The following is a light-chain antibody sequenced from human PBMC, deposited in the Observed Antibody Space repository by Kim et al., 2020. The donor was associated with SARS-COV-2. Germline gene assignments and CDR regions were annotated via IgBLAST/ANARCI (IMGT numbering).Light chain of an antibody. CDR2: QDT. J-gene: IGLJ7*01. Sequence: SYELTQPPSVSVSPGQTARITCSGDALSRQYTYWYQQKPGQAPVLVIYQDTERPSGIPARFSGSSSGTTVTLIISGVQAEDEADYYCQSADISDSYAVFG. CDR3: QSADISDSYAV. V-gene: IGLV3-25*03. CDR1: ALSRQY.